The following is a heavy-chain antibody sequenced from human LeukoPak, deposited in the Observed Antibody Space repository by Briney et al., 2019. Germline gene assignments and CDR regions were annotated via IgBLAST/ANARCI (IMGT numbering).Heavy chain of an antibody. V-gene: IGHV3-30*03. CDR2: ILSGGSNK. CDR1: GFTFSSYG. Sequence: PGGSLRLFCAASGFTFSSYGMHLVRQAPGKGLEWVAVILSGGSNKYYADSVKGRFTISRDNSKNTLYLQMNSLRVEDTAVYYCASLSDTSVGAFDIWGQGTMVTVSS. D-gene: IGHD2-2*01. J-gene: IGHJ3*02. CDR3: ASLSDTSVGAFDI.